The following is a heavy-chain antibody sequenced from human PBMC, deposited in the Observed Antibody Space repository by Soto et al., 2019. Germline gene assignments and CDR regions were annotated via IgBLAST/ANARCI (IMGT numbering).Heavy chain of an antibody. CDR2: ISAYNGNT. CDR1: GYTFTSYG. J-gene: IGHJ4*02. CDR3: ARVPHIRGQLAPFDY. D-gene: IGHD6-6*01. Sequence: QVPLVQSGAEVKKPGASVKVSRKASGYTFTSYGISWVRQAPGQGLEWMGWISAYNGNTNYAQKLQGRVTMTTDTSTSTAYMELRSLRSDDTAVYYCARVPHIRGQLAPFDYWGQGTLVTVSS. V-gene: IGHV1-18*01.